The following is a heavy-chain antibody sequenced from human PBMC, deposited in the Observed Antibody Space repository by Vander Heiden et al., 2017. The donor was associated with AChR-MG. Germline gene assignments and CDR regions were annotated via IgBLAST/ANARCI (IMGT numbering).Heavy chain of an antibody. D-gene: IGHD5-18*01. Sequence: VQVVEPGGALVQPGRSLRLYCTGFGFTFGAYGVKWVRQAPGKGLEWVGLMRSTTFGRTTEYAASVRGRFTISRDGSEDIAFLQMNSLKTEDTAVYYCTRADTVVGAKYYFDYWGQGALVTVSS. CDR3: TRADTVVGAKYYFDY. CDR1: GFTFGAYG. J-gene: IGHJ4*02. CDR2: MRSTTFGRTT. V-gene: IGHV3-49*04.